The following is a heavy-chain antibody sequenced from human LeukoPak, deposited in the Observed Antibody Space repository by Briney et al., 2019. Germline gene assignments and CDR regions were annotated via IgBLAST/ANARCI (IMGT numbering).Heavy chain of an antibody. CDR1: GFTFSSYA. CDR3: ASGSGSYHYYYMDV. J-gene: IGHJ6*03. D-gene: IGHD3-10*01. CDR2: ISGSGGST. Sequence: QPGGSLRLSCAASGFTFSSYAMSWVRQAPGKGLEWVSAISGSGGSTYYADSVKGRFTISRDNSKNTLYLQMNSLRAEDTAVYYCASGSGSYHYYYMDVWGKGTTVTVSS. V-gene: IGHV3-23*01.